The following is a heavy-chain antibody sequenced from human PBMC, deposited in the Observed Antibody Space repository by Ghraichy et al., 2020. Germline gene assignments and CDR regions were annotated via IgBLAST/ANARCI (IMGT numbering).Heavy chain of an antibody. CDR2: ISGSGDIT. V-gene: IGHV3-11*01. D-gene: IGHD2-15*01. CDR1: GFIFSDYY. J-gene: IGHJ6*02. Sequence: GGSLRLSCAASGFIFSDYYMSWIRQVPGKGLEWVSYISGSGDITYYGDSVKGRFTISRDNAKKSLYLQMNSLRAEDTAVYYCAKDYMRYYYYYGLDVWGQGTTVTVSS. CDR3: AKDYMRYYYYYGLDV.